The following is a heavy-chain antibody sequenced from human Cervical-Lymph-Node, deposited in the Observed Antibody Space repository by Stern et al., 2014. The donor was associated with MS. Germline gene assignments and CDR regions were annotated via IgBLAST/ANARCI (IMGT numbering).Heavy chain of an antibody. CDR3: ERSLKTPDIPAGGPDI. Sequence: QVQLVQSGADVKQPGASVKVSCGASGFTFTNYSIHWVRQAPGQRLEWLGWITAGTGNTKYAQRVQGRVTFTSDTYASTAYMELSSLRSEDAAVYYCERSLKTPDIPAGGPDIWGQGTLVTVSS. D-gene: IGHD6-13*01. J-gene: IGHJ4*02. CDR1: GFTFTNYS. CDR2: ITAGTGNT. V-gene: IGHV1-3*01.